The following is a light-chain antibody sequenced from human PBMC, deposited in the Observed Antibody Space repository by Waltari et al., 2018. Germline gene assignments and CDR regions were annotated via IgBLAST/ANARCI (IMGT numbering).Light chain of an antibody. Sequence: QSALTQPRSVSGSPGQSVTISCTGTSSDVGGYTYVSWYQQHPGKVPKLMIFDVSKRPSGVPDRFSGSKSGNTASLTISGLQAEDEADYYCCSYAGSYTLVFGGGTKLTVL. CDR3: CSYAGSYTLV. V-gene: IGLV2-11*01. CDR2: DVS. CDR1: SSDVGGYTY. J-gene: IGLJ3*02.